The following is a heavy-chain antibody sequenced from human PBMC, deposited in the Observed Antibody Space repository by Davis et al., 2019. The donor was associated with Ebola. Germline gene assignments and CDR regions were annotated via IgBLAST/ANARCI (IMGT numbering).Heavy chain of an antibody. CDR3: ARDPPADGTVDPFDP. CDR1: GGTFSSYA. D-gene: IGHD6-13*01. J-gene: IGHJ5*02. CDR2: IIPILGIA. V-gene: IGHV1-69*04. Sequence: SVKVSCKASGGTFSSYAISWVRQAPGQGLEWMGRIIPILGIANYAQKFQGRVTITADKSTSTAYMELSSLRSEDTAVYYCARDPPADGTVDPFDPWGQGTLVTVSS.